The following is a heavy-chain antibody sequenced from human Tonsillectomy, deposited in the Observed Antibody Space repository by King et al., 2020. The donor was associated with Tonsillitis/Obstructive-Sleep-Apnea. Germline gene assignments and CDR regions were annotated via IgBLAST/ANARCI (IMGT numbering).Heavy chain of an antibody. CDR1: GGSISSYY. D-gene: IGHD3-16*01. CDR3: ARPGAPVYDYVWGTFDP. J-gene: IGHJ5*02. CDR2: IYYSGST. Sequence: VQLQESGPGLVKPSETLSLTCTVSGGSISSYYWSWIRQPPGKGLEWIGYIYYSGSTNYNPSLKSRVTISVDTSKNQFSLKLSSVTAADTAVYYCARPGAPVYDYVWGTFDPWGQGTLVTVSS. V-gene: IGHV4-59*08.